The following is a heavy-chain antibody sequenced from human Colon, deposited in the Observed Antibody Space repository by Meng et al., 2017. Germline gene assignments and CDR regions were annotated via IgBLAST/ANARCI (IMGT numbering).Heavy chain of an antibody. CDR1: GFYFPHYG. D-gene: IGHD7-27*01. V-gene: IGHV3-33*01. J-gene: IGHJ2*01. CDR2: IWCDATKT. CDR3: ARDIRVTGGYWDLDV. Sequence: GGSLRLSCTASGFYFPHYGMHWVRQAPGKGLEWVGNIWCDATKTFHADSVKGRFTISRDNSRNNLYLQMNDLRAEDTAVYYCARDIRVTGGYWDLDVWGRGTMVTVSS.